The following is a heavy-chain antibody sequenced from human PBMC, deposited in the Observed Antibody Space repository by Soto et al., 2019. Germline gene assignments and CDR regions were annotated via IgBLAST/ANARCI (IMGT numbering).Heavy chain of an antibody. J-gene: IGHJ4*02. CDR3: AKCLSAYAHGGFDS. V-gene: IGHV3-23*01. D-gene: IGHD5-12*01. CDR1: GFTFSSYA. CDR2: ISGSGGRR. Sequence: GSLRLSCAASGFTFSSYAMSWVRQAPGKGLEWVSAISGSGGRRYYADSVKGRSTISRDNSKNTLYLQMDSLRAEDTAVYYCAKCLSAYAHGGFDSWGQGTLVTVSS.